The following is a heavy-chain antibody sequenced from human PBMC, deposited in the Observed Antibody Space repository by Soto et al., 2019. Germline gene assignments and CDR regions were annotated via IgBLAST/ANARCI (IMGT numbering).Heavy chain of an antibody. CDR2: ISYDGRNK. D-gene: IGHD3-22*01. CDR3: AREIGRLLGY. Sequence: QVQVVESGGGVVQPGRSLRLSCAASGFTFRSYAMHWVRQAPGKGLEWVAVISYDGRNKYYGDSVKGRFTISRDNSKNTLYLQMNSLRAEDTGVCYCAREIGRLLGYWGQGTLVTVSS. V-gene: IGHV3-30*04. J-gene: IGHJ4*02. CDR1: GFTFRSYA.